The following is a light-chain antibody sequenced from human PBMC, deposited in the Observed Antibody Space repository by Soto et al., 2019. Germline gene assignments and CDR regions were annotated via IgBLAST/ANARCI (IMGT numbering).Light chain of an antibody. CDR2: AAS. Sequence: DIQTTQSPSSLSASVGDRVSIPCRASQTITRNLNCYQQKPGTAPKLLIYAASTLQSGVPSRFSGSGSGTDFTLAISSLQPEDFATYYCQQSYSIPITFGQGTRLEIK. V-gene: IGKV1-39*01. J-gene: IGKJ5*01. CDR3: QQSYSIPIT. CDR1: QTITRN.